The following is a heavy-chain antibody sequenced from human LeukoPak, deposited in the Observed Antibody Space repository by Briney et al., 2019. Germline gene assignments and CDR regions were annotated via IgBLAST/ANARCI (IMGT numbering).Heavy chain of an antibody. CDR1: GFIFSSYG. D-gene: IGHD3-9*01. J-gene: IGHJ4*02. V-gene: IGHV3-23*01. Sequence: GGTLRLSCAASGFIFSSYGMSWVRQAPGKGLEWVSGISGSGGRTYYADSVKGRFTISRDNSKNTLYLQMNSLRAEDTAVYYCAKDGTDYDILTGYYRGYYFDYWGQGTLVTVSS. CDR3: AKDGTDYDILTGYYRGYYFDY. CDR2: ISGSGGRT.